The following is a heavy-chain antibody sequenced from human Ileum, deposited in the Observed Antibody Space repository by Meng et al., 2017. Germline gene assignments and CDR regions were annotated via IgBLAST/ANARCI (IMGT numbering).Heavy chain of an antibody. V-gene: IGHV4-34*01. D-gene: IGHD3-22*01. Sequence: LLKPSDARALACAFYGGSFSGHYWSLIRQPQGNGLEWIGEISHRGNIKYNPSLKSPVIIFLDTSKSQFSLRLTSLTAADTAVYYCAREIYDSSGYYVDYWGQGTLVTVSS. CDR3: AREIYDSSGYYVDY. CDR1: GGSFSGHY. CDR2: ISHRGNI. J-gene: IGHJ4*01.